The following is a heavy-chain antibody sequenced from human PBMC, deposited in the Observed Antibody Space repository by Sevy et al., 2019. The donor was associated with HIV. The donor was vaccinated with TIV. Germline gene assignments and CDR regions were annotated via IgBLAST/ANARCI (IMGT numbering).Heavy chain of an antibody. J-gene: IGHJ3*02. CDR1: GYTFTSYY. Sequence: ASVKVSCKASGYTFTSYYMHWVRQAPGQGLEWMGIINPSGGSTSYAQKFQGRVTMTRDTSTSTAYMELSSLRSEDTAVYYCARATITMIVGVRHAFDIWGQGTMVTVSS. CDR3: ARATITMIVGVRHAFDI. CDR2: INPSGGST. V-gene: IGHV1-46*03. D-gene: IGHD3-22*01.